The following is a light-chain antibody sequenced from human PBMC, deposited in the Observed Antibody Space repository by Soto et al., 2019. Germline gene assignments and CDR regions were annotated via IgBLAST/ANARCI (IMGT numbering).Light chain of an antibody. CDR2: DVS. J-gene: IGKJ5*01. CDR3: QQRTPSPSEFT. V-gene: IGKV3-11*01. Sequence: IGLPQPPPTLSLTPGERATLSCRASQTVSSYLSWYQHKRGQAPRLLVYDVSSRATGIPARFSGSGSGTDFSLTIISLEPDDFAVYLCQQRTPSPSEFTFGPGARMEI. CDR1: QTVSSY.